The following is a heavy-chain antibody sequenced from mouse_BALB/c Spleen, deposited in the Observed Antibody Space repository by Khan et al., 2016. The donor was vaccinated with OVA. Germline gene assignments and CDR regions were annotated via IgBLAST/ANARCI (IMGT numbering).Heavy chain of an antibody. CDR1: GYSITRDYA. V-gene: IGHV3-2*02. CDR3: ASELGRYYAMDY. D-gene: IGHD4-1*01. CDR2: ISNSGSA. J-gene: IGHJ4*01. Sequence: EVQLQESGPGLVKPSQSLSLTCTVTGYSITRDYAWNWIRQFPGNKLEWMGYISNSGSASYNPSIKSRISITRDTSKNQSFLQLDSVTTEDTATXYCASELGRYYAMDYWGQGTSVTVSS.